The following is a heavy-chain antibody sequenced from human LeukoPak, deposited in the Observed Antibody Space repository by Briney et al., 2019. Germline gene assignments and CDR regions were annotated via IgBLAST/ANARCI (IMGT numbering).Heavy chain of an antibody. CDR1: GFTFRSYD. D-gene: IGHD5-18*01. CDR3: AREGTAMTTYYAMDV. V-gene: IGHV3-33*01. CDR2: IWYDGSNK. J-gene: IGHJ6*02. Sequence: GRTLRLSCAASGFTFRSYDMHWVRHAPAKGLEWVAVIWYDGSNKYYGDSVEGRFTISRDNSRNTLFLQMNSLRAEDTAVYYCAREGTAMTTYYAMDVWGQGTTVTVSS.